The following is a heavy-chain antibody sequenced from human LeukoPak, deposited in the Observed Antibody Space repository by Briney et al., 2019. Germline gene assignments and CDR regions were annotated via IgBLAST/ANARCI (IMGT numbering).Heavy chain of an antibody. Sequence: GGSLRLSCAPSGLTFSSYSMNWFGQAPGKGLEWVSSISSSRSYIYYADSVKGRFTISRDNAKNSLYLQMNSLRAEDTAVYYCARDAFDIWGQGTMVTVSS. J-gene: IGHJ3*02. CDR1: GLTFSSYS. V-gene: IGHV3-21*01. CDR3: ARDAFDI. CDR2: ISSSRSYI.